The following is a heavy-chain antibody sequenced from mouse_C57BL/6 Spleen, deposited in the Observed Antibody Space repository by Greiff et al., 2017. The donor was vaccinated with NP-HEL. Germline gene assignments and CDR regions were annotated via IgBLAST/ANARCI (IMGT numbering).Heavy chain of an antibody. D-gene: IGHD1-1*01. J-gene: IGHJ2*01. Sequence: VQLQQPGAELVKPGASVKLSCKASGYTFTSYWMHWVKQRPGQGLEWIGMIHPTSGSTNYNEKFKSKATLTVDKSSSTAYMQLSSLTSEDSAVYYGAREAYYGSSYDYWGQGTTLTVSS. CDR3: AREAYYGSSYDY. V-gene: IGHV1-64*01. CDR1: GYTFTSYW. CDR2: IHPTSGST.